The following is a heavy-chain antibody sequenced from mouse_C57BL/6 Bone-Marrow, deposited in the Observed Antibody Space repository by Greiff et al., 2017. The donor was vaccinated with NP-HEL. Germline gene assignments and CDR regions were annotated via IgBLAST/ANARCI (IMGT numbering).Heavy chain of an antibody. D-gene: IGHD1-1*01. V-gene: IGHV1-22*01. J-gene: IGHJ2*01. CDR3: ARSPPFTTVVGY. Sequence: EVKLQESGPELVKPGASVKMSCKASGYTFTDYNMHWVKQSHGKSLEWIGYINPNNGGTSYNQKFKGKATLTVNKSSSTAYMELRSLTSEDSAVYYCARSPPFTTVVGYWGQGTTLTVSS. CDR2: INPNNGGT. CDR1: GYTFTDYN.